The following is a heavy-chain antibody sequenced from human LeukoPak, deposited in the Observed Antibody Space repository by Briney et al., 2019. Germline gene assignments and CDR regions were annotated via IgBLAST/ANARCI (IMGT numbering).Heavy chain of an antibody. CDR3: ARDVSRSRDY. J-gene: IGHJ4*02. D-gene: IGHD2-8*01. Sequence: GASVKVSCKASGYTFTGYYVNWVRQAPGQGLEWIGWINPNSGVTNYAQRFQGRVSLTRDTSITTAYMELSRLNSDDTAFYYCARDVSRSRDYWGRGTLVTVSS. CDR2: INPNSGVT. V-gene: IGHV1-2*02. CDR1: GYTFTGYY.